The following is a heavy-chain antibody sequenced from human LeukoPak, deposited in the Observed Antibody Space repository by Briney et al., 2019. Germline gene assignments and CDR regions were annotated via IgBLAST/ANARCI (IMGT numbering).Heavy chain of an antibody. CDR2: INPNSGAT. D-gene: IGHD6-13*01. V-gene: IGHV1-2*02. J-gene: IGHJ5*02. CDR3: ARAHLIAAPGYNWFDP. Sequence: ASVKVSCKASGYTFTGYYIHWVRQAPGQGLQWMGWINPNSGATNFAQNFQGRVTMTRDTSINTAYMELSSLRSDDTAVFYCARAHLIAAPGYNWFDPWGQGTPVTVSS. CDR1: GYTFTGYY.